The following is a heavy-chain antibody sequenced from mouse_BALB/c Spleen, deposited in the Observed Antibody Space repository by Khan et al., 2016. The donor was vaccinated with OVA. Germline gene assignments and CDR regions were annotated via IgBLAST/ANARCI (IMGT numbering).Heavy chain of an antibody. CDR1: GFNINDYY. CDR2: IDPENGDT. V-gene: IGHV14-4*02. Sequence: VQLKESGAELVRSGASVKLSCTASGFNINDYYMHWVKQRPEPGLEWIGWIDPENGDTEYAPKFQGKATMTADTSSNTAYLQLSSLTSEDTAVYYCNAGYFDYWGQGTTLTVSS. J-gene: IGHJ2*01. CDR3: NAGYFDY.